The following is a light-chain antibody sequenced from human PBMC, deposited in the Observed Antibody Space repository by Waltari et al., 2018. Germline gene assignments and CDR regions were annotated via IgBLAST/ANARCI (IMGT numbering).Light chain of an antibody. CDR1: QSIDSY. Sequence: EIVLTQSPATLSLSPGERATLSCRASQSIDSYLAWYLQQPGQAPRLLIFDASNRATGIPARFSGSGFGTDFTLTISSLEPEDFGVYYCQQRSNWPPTFGQGTRLEIK. V-gene: IGKV3-11*01. J-gene: IGKJ5*01. CDR3: QQRSNWPPT. CDR2: DAS.